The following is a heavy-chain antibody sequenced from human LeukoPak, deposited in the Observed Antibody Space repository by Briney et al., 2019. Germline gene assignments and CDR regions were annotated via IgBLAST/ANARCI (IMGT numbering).Heavy chain of an antibody. Sequence: SETLSLTCAVSGGSTNSYYWSWIRQSPGKGLEWIGCVAYSGSTNYNPSHKSRVTISLDTSKNQFSLKLSSVTAADTAVYYCARTVSGYYFNAWGPGTLVTVSS. D-gene: IGHD5-12*01. J-gene: IGHJ5*02. V-gene: IGHV4-59*01. CDR2: VAYSGST. CDR3: ARTVSGYYFNA. CDR1: GGSTNSYY.